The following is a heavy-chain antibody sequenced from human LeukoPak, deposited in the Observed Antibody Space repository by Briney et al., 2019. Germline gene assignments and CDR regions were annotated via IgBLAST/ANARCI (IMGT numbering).Heavy chain of an antibody. J-gene: IGHJ6*02. Sequence: SETLSLTCTVSGGSISSSSYYWGWIRQPPGKGLEWIGEINHSGSTNYNPSLKSRVTISVDTSKNQFSLKLSSVTAADTAVYYCARGDSSSWHYYYGMDVWGQGTTVTVSS. CDR2: INHSGST. D-gene: IGHD6-6*01. CDR3: ARGDSSSWHYYYGMDV. V-gene: IGHV4-39*07. CDR1: GGSISSSSYY.